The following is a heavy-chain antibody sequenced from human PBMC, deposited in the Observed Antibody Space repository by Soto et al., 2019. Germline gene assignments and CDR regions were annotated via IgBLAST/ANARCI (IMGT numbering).Heavy chain of an antibody. V-gene: IGHV3-30-3*02. CDR3: AKTANGWFSAFDI. CDR1: GFTFSRYT. J-gene: IGHJ3*02. Sequence: GGSLRLSCAASGFTFSRYTMHWVRQAPGKGLEWMAFISDDGNNKYYADSVKGQFTISRDNSKNTLYLQMNSLRTEDTAVYYCAKTANGWFSAFDIWGQGTMVTVSS. D-gene: IGHD6-19*01. CDR2: ISDDGNNK.